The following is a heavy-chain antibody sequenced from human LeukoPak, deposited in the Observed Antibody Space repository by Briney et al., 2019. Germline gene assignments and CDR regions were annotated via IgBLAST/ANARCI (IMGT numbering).Heavy chain of an antibody. D-gene: IGHD4-23*01. V-gene: IGHV3-30*01. Sequence: GRSLRLSCVASGFTFSSYAMHWVRQAPGKGLEWVAVISYDGSNKYYADSVKGRFTISRDNSKNTLYLQMNSLRAEDTAVYYCARDRSTVVTDWEYLFDYWGQGTLVTVSS. CDR1: GFTFSSYA. J-gene: IGHJ4*02. CDR3: ARDRSTVVTDWEYLFDY. CDR2: ISYDGSNK.